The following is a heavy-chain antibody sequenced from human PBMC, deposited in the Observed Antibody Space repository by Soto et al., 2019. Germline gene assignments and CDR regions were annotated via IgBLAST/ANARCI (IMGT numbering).Heavy chain of an antibody. CDR2: ISSTGADV. CDR1: GFSFSNFY. J-gene: IGHJ5*02. Sequence: QVQLVESGGGLVEPGGSLRLSCTASGFSFSNFYMFWIRQAPGKGPEWVSVISSTGADVYYADSLGGRLTVSRDNDKNVLFLQMTSRRVEDTGRYYCAGPGHSGGFAPWGEGTLVSASS. V-gene: IGHV3-11*01. D-gene: IGHD6-19*01. CDR3: AGPGHSGGFAP.